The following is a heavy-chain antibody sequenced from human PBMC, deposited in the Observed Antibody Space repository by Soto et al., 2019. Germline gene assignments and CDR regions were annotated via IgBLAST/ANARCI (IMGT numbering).Heavy chain of an antibody. CDR3: ARYPRIVGVTDYYYYVSMDV. CDR1: GFTFSNYW. Sequence: GGSLRLTCAASGFTFSNYWMHWLRQAPGKGLEWVSRLNRDGSTTRYADSVKGRFTISRYNAKNTLYLQMNSLRAEDTAISYCARYPRIVGVTDYYYYVSMDVWGQRTTVTVSS. J-gene: IGHJ6*02. D-gene: IGHD1-26*01. V-gene: IGHV3-74*01. CDR2: LNRDGSTT.